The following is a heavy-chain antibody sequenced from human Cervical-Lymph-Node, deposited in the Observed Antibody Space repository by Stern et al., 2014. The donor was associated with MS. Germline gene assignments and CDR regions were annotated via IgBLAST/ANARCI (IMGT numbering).Heavy chain of an antibody. D-gene: IGHD3-10*01. V-gene: IGHV1-69*09. Sequence: VQLVESGAEVKKPGSSVKVSCKASGGPFSSLTIRWVRQAPGQGLEWMGRITPILGLPNYAQKFQGRVTITADKSTSTAYMELTSLRSEDTAVYFCARASGETNFYYGMAVWGQGTTVTVSS. J-gene: IGHJ6*02. CDR2: ITPILGLP. CDR1: GGPFSSLT. CDR3: ARASGETNFYYGMAV.